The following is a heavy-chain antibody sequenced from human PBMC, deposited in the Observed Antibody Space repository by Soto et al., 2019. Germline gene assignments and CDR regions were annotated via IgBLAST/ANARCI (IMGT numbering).Heavy chain of an antibody. Sequence: EVQLLESWGGLVQPGGSLRLSCAGSGFTFINYAMNWVRQAPGKGLEWVSTISGGGDAPFFADSVRGRFTISRDNSKNTVTLQMNNLGVDDTAVYFCARKVPGSTSRPDYWYFDLWGRGTPVTVSS. V-gene: IGHV3-23*01. J-gene: IGHJ2*01. CDR1: GFTFINYA. CDR3: ARKVPGSTSRPDYWYFDL. CDR2: ISGGGDAP. D-gene: IGHD3-10*01.